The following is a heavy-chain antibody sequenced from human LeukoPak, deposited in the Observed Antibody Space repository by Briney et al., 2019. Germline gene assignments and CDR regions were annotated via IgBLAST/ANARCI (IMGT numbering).Heavy chain of an antibody. Sequence: SVKVSCKASGGTFSSYAISWVRQAPGQGLEWMGGIIPIFGTANYAQKFQGRVTITTDESTSTAYMELSSLRSEDTAVYYCASYYDSSGPLANAFDIWGQGTMVTVSS. CDR3: ASYYDSSGPLANAFDI. CDR2: IIPIFGTA. J-gene: IGHJ3*02. V-gene: IGHV1-69*05. CDR1: GGTFSSYA. D-gene: IGHD3-22*01.